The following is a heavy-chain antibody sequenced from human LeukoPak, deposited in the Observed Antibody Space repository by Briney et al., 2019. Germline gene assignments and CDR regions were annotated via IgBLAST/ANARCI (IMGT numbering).Heavy chain of an antibody. J-gene: IGHJ4*02. D-gene: IGHD6-19*01. CDR1: GFTFSSYG. CDR2: ISYDGSNK. CDR3: AREVRSSSGLVPDY. V-gene: IGHV3-30*03. Sequence: GGSLRLSCAASGFTFSSYGMHWVRQAPGKGLEWVAVISYDGSNKYYADSVRGRFTISRDNSKNTLYLQMNSLRTEDTAVYYCAREVRSSSGLVPDYWGQGTLVTVSS.